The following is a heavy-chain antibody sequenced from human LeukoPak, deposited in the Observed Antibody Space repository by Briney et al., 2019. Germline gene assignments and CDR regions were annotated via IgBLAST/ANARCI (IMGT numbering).Heavy chain of an antibody. D-gene: IGHD1-26*01. CDR2: IYYSGTT. Sequence: PSQTLSLTCTVSGGSISSGDYYWSWIRQPPGKGLGWIGYIYYSGTTYYNPSLKSRVTISVDTSKNQFSLKLSSVTAADTAVYYCARELFGGKGFDYWGQGTLVTVSS. CDR3: ARELFGGKGFDY. CDR1: GGSISSGDYY. V-gene: IGHV4-30-4*08. J-gene: IGHJ4*02.